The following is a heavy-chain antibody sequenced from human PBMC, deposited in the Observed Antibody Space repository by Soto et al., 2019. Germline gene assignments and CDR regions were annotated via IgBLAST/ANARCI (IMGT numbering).Heavy chain of an antibody. Sequence: QVHLQESGPGLVKPSGTLSLTCTVSGGSIRSSNWWTWVRQPPGKGLEWIGEIYHSGSSKYNPSLKSRVTILVDKSKNHFSLRLNSVAAADTAVYYCARGSGFSYGYDFWGQGTRVTVSS. CDR1: GGSIRSSNW. V-gene: IGHV4-4*02. CDR3: ARGSGFSYGYDF. J-gene: IGHJ4*02. D-gene: IGHD5-18*01. CDR2: IYHSGSS.